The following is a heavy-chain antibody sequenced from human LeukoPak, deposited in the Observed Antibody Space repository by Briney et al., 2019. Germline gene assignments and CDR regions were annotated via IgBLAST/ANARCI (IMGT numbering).Heavy chain of an antibody. CDR1: GFMFSGYA. D-gene: IGHD6-13*01. V-gene: IGHV3-23*01. Sequence: GGSLRLSCAASGFMFSGYAMSWVRQAPGKGLEWVSAISGSGGSTYYADSVKGRFTISRDNSRNTLYLQMNSLRAEDTAVYYCARIAAVGTRIFDYWGQGTLVTVSS. CDR2: ISGSGGST. CDR3: ARIAAVGTRIFDY. J-gene: IGHJ4*02.